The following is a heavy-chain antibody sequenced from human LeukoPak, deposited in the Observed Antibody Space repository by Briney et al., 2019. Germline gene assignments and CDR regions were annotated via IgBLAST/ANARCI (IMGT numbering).Heavy chain of an antibody. CDR2: VSGSGGAT. J-gene: IGHJ6*03. CDR1: GFTFNKYA. CDR3: AKNRGGTYKYYMDV. Sequence: PGGSLRLSCAASGFTFNKYAMSWVRQAPGMGLEWLSYVSGSGGATYYADSVKGRFTISRDNSKNTVYLQMGSLRAEDTAVYYCAKNRGGTYKYYMDVWGKGTTVTVSS. D-gene: IGHD1-1*01. V-gene: IGHV3-23*01.